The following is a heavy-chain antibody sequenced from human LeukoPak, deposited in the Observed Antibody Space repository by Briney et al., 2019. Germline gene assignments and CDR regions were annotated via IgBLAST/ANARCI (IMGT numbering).Heavy chain of an antibody. CDR2: ISYDGSNK. CDR3: ARDIVVVPAAIYYYYYVMDV. CDR1: GFTFSSYA. D-gene: IGHD2-2*01. Sequence: GGSLRLSCPASGFTFSSYAMHWVRQAPGKGLEWVAVISYDGSNKYYADSVKGRFTISRDNSKNTLYLQMNSLRAEDTAVYYCARDIVVVPAAIYYYYYVMDVGGQGPTVTVPS. J-gene: IGHJ6*02. V-gene: IGHV3-30-3*01.